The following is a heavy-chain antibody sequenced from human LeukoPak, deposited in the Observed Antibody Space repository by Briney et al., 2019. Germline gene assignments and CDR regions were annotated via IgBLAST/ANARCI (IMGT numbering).Heavy chain of an antibody. D-gene: IGHD2-2*01. J-gene: IGHJ4*02. CDR2: ISYDGSNK. CDR3: ARDRGQVVPAAADY. V-gene: IGHV3-30-3*01. Sequence: GGSLRLSCAASGFTFSSYAMHWVRQAPGKGLEWVAVISYDGSNKYYADSVKGRFTISRDNSKNTLYLQMNGLRAEDTAVYYCARDRGQVVPAAADYWSQGTLVTVSS. CDR1: GFTFSSYA.